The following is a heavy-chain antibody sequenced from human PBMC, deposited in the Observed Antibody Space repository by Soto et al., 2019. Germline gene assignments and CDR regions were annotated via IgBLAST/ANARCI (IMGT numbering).Heavy chain of an antibody. CDR3: ARGGRSYYDGMDV. CDR2: IYYSGTT. Sequence: SETLSLTCTVSGGSINSYFWNWIRHAPGKGLEWIGYIYYSGTTNYNPSLKSRVTIAVDTSKTQFSLRLSSVTAADTAVYFCARGGRSYYDGMDVWGQGTTVTVPS. CDR1: GGSINSYF. V-gene: IGHV4-59*01. J-gene: IGHJ6*02.